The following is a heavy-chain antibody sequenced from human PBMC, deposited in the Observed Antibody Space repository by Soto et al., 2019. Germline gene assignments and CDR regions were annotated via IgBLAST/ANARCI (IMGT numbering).Heavy chain of an antibody. V-gene: IGHV4-59*01. CDR2: IYYSGST. Sequence: SETLSLTCTVSGGSISSYYWSWIRQPPGKGLEWIGYIYYSGSTNYNPSLKSRVTISVDTSKNQFSLKLSSVTAADTAVYYCARGRTPIGWYYFDYWGQGTLVTVSS. J-gene: IGHJ4*02. CDR1: GGSISSYY. CDR3: ARGRTPIGWYYFDY. D-gene: IGHD6-19*01.